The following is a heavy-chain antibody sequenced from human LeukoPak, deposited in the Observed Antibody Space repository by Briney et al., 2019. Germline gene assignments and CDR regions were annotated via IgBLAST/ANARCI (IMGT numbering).Heavy chain of an antibody. V-gene: IGHV1-18*01. CDR2: ISAKKGNT. Sequence: GASVKVSCKASGYTFTSYGISWVRQAPGQGLEWMGWISAKKGNTDYAQKLQGRVTMTTDTSTSTAYMELRSLRSDDTAVYYCTRSQNGGYTTFDYWGQGTLVTVSS. CDR3: TRSQNGGYTTFDY. D-gene: IGHD5-12*01. J-gene: IGHJ4*02. CDR1: GYTFTSYG.